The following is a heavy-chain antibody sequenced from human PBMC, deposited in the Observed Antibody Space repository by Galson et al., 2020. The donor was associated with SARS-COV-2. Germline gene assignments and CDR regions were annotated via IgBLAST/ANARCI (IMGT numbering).Heavy chain of an antibody. CDR2: IKKDGSEK. CDR3: ARGYGDDC. CDR1: GFSFSRFW. Sequence: GGSLRLSCAASGFSFSRFWMSWVRQAPGKGLEWVANIKKDGSEKYYVDSVKGRFSISRDNAKNSLYLQMNSLRVEDTAVYYCARGYGDDCWGQGTLVTVSS. D-gene: IGHD4-17*01. V-gene: IGHV3-7*01. J-gene: IGHJ4*02.